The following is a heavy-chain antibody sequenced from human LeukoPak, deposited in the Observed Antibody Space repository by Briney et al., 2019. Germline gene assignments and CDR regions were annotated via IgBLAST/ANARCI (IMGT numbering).Heavy chain of an antibody. D-gene: IGHD6-19*01. CDR3: ARAGAVAGVFDY. J-gene: IGHJ4*02. V-gene: IGHV4-38-2*02. Sequence: SETLSLTCTVSGYSISSGYYWGWIRQPPGKGLEWIGSIYHSGSTYYNPSLKSQVTISVDTSKNQFSLKLSSVTAADTAVYYCARAGAVAGVFDYWGQGTLVTVSS. CDR1: GYSISSGYY. CDR2: IYHSGST.